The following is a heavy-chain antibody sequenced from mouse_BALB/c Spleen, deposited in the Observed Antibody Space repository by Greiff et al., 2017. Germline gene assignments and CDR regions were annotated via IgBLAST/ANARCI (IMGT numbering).Heavy chain of an antibody. CDR1: GYSFTSYY. CDR2: IDPFNGGT. J-gene: IGHJ2*01. V-gene: IGHV1S135*01. D-gene: IGHD2-3*01. CDR3: ARWDGSYYFDY. Sequence: EVQRVESGPELMKPGASVKISCKASGYSFTSYYMHWVKQSHGKSLEWIGYIDPFNGGTSYNQKFKGKATLTVDKSSSTAYMHLSSLTSEDSAVYYCARWDGSYYFDYWGQGTTLTVSS.